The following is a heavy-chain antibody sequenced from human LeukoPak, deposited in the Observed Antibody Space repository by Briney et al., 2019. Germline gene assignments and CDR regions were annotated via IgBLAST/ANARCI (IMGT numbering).Heavy chain of an antibody. CDR3: SRAFGGYNPFDY. D-gene: IGHD5-24*01. CDR1: GFTFSDYW. CDR2: INSDGSST. Sequence: GGSLRLSCAASGFTFSDYWMHWVRQAPGKGLVWVSRINSDGSSTNYADSVKGRFTISRDNAKNTLYLQMNSLRAEDTAVYYCSRAFGGYNPFDYWGQGTLVTVSS. V-gene: IGHV3-74*01. J-gene: IGHJ4*02.